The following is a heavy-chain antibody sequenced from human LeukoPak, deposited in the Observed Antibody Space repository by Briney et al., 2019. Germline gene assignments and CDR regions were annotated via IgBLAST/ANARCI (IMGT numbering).Heavy chain of an antibody. CDR3: GTNSGTPPRYMNV. V-gene: IGHV3-33*01. J-gene: IGHJ6*03. Sequence: GGSLRLSCAASGLTFRNYGMHWVRQAPGKGLEWVGVIWYDGSNEGHADSVKGRFTTSRDNSNNWIYMQRNRLREQDTAVCDCGTNSGTPPRYMNVWGKGTTVSVSS. D-gene: IGHD1-26*01. CDR2: IWYDGSNE. CDR1: GLTFRNYG.